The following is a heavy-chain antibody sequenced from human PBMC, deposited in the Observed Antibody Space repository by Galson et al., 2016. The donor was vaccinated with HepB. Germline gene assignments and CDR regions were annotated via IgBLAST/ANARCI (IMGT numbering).Heavy chain of an antibody. V-gene: IGHV4-39*01. Sequence: SETLSLTCIVSCGSISSDYYWGWIRQPPGRGLEWIGSLYSGEDTYYNPSLKSRVTISVDTSRNQFSLRLDSVTAADTGVYYCATGIVVAGKMYYNYMDVWGKGTTVTVSS. D-gene: IGHD6-19*01. J-gene: IGHJ6*03. CDR2: LYSGEDT. CDR1: CGSISSDYY. CDR3: ATGIVVAGKMYYNYMDV.